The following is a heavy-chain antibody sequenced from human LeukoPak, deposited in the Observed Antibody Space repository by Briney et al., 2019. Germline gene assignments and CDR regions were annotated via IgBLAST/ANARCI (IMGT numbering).Heavy chain of an antibody. V-gene: IGHV3-23*01. J-gene: IGHJ4*02. Sequence: GGSLRLSCAASGFTFSSYGMSWVRQAPGKGLEWVSAISGSGGSTYYADSVKGRFTISRDNAKNSLYLQMNSLRAEDTAVYYCAREGDHYFDYWGQGTLVTVSS. CDR1: GFTFSSYG. D-gene: IGHD2-21*01. CDR3: AREGDHYFDY. CDR2: ISGSGGST.